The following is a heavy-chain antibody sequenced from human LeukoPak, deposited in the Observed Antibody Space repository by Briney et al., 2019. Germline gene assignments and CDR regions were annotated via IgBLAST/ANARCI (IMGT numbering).Heavy chain of an antibody. J-gene: IGHJ6*02. D-gene: IGHD3-16*01. CDR2: INHNGNVN. Sequence: GGSLRLSCAASGFTFSSYWMNWARQAPGKGLEWVASINHNGNVNYYVDSVKGRFTISIDNAKNSLYLQMSNLRAEDTAVYFCARGGGLDVWGQGATVTVSS. CDR3: ARGGGLDV. V-gene: IGHV3-7*03. CDR1: GFTFSSYW.